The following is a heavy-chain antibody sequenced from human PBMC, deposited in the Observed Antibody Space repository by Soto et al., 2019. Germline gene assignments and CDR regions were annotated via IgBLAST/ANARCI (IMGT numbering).Heavy chain of an antibody. D-gene: IGHD1-26*01. J-gene: IGHJ4*02. CDR1: GFTFSSYG. V-gene: IGHV3-30*18. CDR3: AKDSGVGATYFDY. CDR2: ISYDGSNK. Sequence: VGSLRLSCAASGFTFSSYGMHWVRQAPGKGLEWVAVISYDGSNKYYADSVKGRFTISRDNSKNTLYLQMNSLRAEDTAVYYCAKDSGVGATYFDYWGQGTLVTVSS.